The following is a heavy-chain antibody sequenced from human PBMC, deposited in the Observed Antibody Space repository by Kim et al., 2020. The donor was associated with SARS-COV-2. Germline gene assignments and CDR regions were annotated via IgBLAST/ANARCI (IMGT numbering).Heavy chain of an antibody. Sequence: GGSLRLSCGASGFTFDNYSMNWVRQAPGKGLEWVSSLNGNGTNTYYADSVKGRFTISRDNSKNTLYLQMNSLRAEDTAIYYCAKDGGGWYRSGWYYFDKWGQGTLVTVSS. CDR2: LNGNGTNT. J-gene: IGHJ4*02. D-gene: IGHD6-19*01. V-gene: IGHV3-23*01. CDR3: AKDGGGWYRSGWYYFDK. CDR1: GFTFDNYS.